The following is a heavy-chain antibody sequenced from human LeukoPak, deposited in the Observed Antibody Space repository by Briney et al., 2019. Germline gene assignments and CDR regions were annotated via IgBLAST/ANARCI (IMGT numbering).Heavy chain of an antibody. J-gene: IGHJ4*02. D-gene: IGHD3-9*01. Sequence: SVKVSCRASGGTFSSYAISWVRQAPGQGLEWMGRIIPIFGTANYAQKFQGRVTITTDESTSTAYMELSSLRSEDTAVYYCARDSQYYDILTGYYELVYWGQGTLVTVSS. CDR1: GGTFSSYA. V-gene: IGHV1-69*05. CDR3: ARDSQYYDILTGYYELVY. CDR2: IIPIFGTA.